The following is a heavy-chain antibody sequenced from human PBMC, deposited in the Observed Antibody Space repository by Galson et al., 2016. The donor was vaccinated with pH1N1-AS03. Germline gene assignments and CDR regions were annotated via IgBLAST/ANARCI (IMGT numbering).Heavy chain of an antibody. V-gene: IGHV4-61*09. CDR1: GGSISSGSYF. CDR3: ARDPPDHGDNWGYYYGMDV. Sequence: TLSLTCTVSGGSISSGSYFWSWIRQSPGTGLEWIGHISTSGSTKYHPSLESRVSFSLDTSMNQFSLRLSSVTAADTAVYYCARDPPDHGDNWGYYYGMDVWGQGTTVTVSS. J-gene: IGHJ6*02. D-gene: IGHD4-23*01. CDR2: ISTSGST.